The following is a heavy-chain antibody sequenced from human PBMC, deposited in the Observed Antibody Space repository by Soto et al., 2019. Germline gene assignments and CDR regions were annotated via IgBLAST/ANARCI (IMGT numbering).Heavy chain of an antibody. J-gene: IGHJ4*02. CDR2: MDPNTGNT. Sequence: QVQLMQSGAEVKKPGASVKVSCKASGYTFTNFDVNWVRQAPGQGLEWMGRMDPNTGNTGCAQKFQGRVTMTGNASITTAYMELSSLRSEDTAVYYCGRGSYTGRRNSHFINYWGQGTLVTVSS. V-gene: IGHV1-8*01. D-gene: IGHD3-16*02. CDR3: GRGSYTGRRNSHFINY. CDR1: GYTFTNFD.